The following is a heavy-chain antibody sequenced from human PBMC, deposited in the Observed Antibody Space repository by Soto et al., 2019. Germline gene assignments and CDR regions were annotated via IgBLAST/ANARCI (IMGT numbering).Heavy chain of an antibody. CDR1: GFTFSSYS. J-gene: IGHJ6*02. V-gene: IGHV3-48*02. CDR2: ISSSSSTI. D-gene: IGHD1-26*01. Sequence: EVQLVESGGGLVQPGGSLRLSCAASGFTFSSYSMNWVRQAPGKGLEWVSYISSSSSTIYYADSVKGRITISRDNAKNSLYLQMNSLRDEDTAVYYCARGGWDLPPYYYYYGMDVWGQGTTVTVSS. CDR3: ARGGWDLPPYYYYYGMDV.